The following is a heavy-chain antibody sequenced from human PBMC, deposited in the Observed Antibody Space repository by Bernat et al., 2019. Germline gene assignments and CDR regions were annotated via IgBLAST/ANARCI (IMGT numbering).Heavy chain of an antibody. CDR2: ISAYNGNT. V-gene: IGHV1-18*01. D-gene: IGHD3-9*01. J-gene: IGHJ4*02. CDR3: AASRGGLRYFDWLFHY. Sequence: QVQLVQSGAEVKKPGASVKVSCKASGYTFTSYGISWVRQAPGQGLEWMGWISAYNGNTNYAQKLQGRVSMTTDTSTSTAYMELRSLRSDDTAVYYCAASRGGLRYFDWLFHYWGQGTLVTVSS. CDR1: GYTFTSYG.